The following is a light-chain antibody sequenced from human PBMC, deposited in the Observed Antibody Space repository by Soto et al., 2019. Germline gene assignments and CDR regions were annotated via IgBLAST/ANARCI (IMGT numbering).Light chain of an antibody. Sequence: EIVMTQSLSTLSGSPRERATLSCMASQSVSSNLAWYQQKPGQAPRLLIYGASTRATGIAARFSGSGSGTEFTLSISSLQSEDFAVYYCQQYSNWPPGTFGQGTKVDI. CDR2: GAS. CDR1: QSVSSN. J-gene: IGKJ1*01. CDR3: QQYSNWPPGT. V-gene: IGKV3-15*01.